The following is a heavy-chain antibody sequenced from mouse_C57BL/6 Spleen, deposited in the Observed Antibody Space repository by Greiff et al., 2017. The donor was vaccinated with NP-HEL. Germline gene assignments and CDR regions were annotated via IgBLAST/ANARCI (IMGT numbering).Heavy chain of an antibody. V-gene: IGHV1-53*01. CDR3: ARNWGDYYAMDY. D-gene: IGHD4-1*01. CDR1: GYTFTSYW. Sequence: QVQLQQSGTELVKPGASVKLSCKASGYTFTSYWMHWVKQRPGQGLEWIGNINPSNGGTNYNEKFKSKATLTVDKSSSTAYMQLSSLTSEDSAVYYCARNWGDYYAMDYWGQGTSVTVSS. J-gene: IGHJ4*01. CDR2: INPSNGGT.